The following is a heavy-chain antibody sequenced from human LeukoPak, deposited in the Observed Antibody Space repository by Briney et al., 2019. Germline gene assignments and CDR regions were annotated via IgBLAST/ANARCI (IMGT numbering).Heavy chain of an antibody. Sequence: GGSLRLSCAASGFTFSSYWMSWVRQAPGKGLEWVAVISYDGSNKYYADSVKGRFTISRDNSKNTLYLQMNSLRAEDTAVYYCARDGDLGYCTSTSCPSGSFDYWGQGTLVTVSS. J-gene: IGHJ4*02. CDR1: GFTFSSYW. CDR2: ISYDGSNK. V-gene: IGHV3-30-3*01. CDR3: ARDGDLGYCTSTSCPSGSFDY. D-gene: IGHD2-2*01.